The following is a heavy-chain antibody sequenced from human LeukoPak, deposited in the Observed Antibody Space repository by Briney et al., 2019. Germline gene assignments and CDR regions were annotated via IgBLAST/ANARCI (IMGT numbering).Heavy chain of an antibody. D-gene: IGHD6-13*01. CDR3: ARLGMIQAYSTEDY. Sequence: PGGSLTLYCAASGFTGSSNYMSWVRKAPGKGLEWVSDTYSGGDTYYADSVKGRFTISRATSMNRLYLQMNSLRADDTAVYYCARLGMIQAYSTEDYWGQGTLVTVAS. CDR2: TYSGGDT. V-gene: IGHV3-53*01. CDR1: GFTGSSNY. J-gene: IGHJ4*02.